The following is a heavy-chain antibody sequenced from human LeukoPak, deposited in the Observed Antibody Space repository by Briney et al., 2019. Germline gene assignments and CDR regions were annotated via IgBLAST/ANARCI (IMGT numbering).Heavy chain of an antibody. Sequence: GGSLRLSCTTSGFNFRAYWMGWVRQAPGKGLEWVSAISGSGGSTYYADSVKGRFTISRDNSKNTLYLQMNSLRAEDTAVYYCANPYIVVVPAAIRIGAFDIWGQGTMVTVSS. CDR1: GFNFRAYW. V-gene: IGHV3-23*01. CDR3: ANPYIVVVPAAIRIGAFDI. D-gene: IGHD2-2*02. J-gene: IGHJ3*02. CDR2: ISGSGGST.